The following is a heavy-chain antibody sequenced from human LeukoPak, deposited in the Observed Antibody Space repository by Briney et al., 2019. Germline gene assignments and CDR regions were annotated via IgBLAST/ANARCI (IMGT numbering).Heavy chain of an antibody. CDR1: GGTFSSYA. V-gene: IGHV1-69*13. CDR2: IIPIFGTA. D-gene: IGHD1-1*01. J-gene: IGHJ3*02. CDR3: ARDPGGQNPFDI. Sequence: ASVKVSCKASGGTFSSYAISWVRQAPGQGLEWMGGIIPIFGTANYAQKFQGRVTITADESTSTAYMELSSLRSEDTAVYYCARDPGGQNPFDIWGQGTMVTVSS.